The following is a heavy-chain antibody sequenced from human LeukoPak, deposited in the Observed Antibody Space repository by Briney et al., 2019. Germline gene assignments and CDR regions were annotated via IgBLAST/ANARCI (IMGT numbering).Heavy chain of an antibody. CDR2: ISFNSGHI. D-gene: IGHD6-13*01. V-gene: IGHV3-9*01. J-gene: IGHJ4*02. CDR1: GFTFDAYA. CDR3: AKDMSGSSWYYFDT. Sequence: GGSLRLSCTAFGFTFDAYAMHWVRQVPGKGLEWVSGISFNSGHIGYADSVEGRFTIFRDNAKTSVYLQMSSLTAEDTALYYCAKDMSGSSWYYFDTWGQGTLVTVSS.